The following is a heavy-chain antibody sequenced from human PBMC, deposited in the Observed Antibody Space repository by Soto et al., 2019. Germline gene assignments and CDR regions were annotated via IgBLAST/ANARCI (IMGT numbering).Heavy chain of an antibody. D-gene: IGHD5-18*01. CDR1: GFSFRRYR. CDR2: INSDGSST. V-gene: IGHV3-74*01. CDR3: ARDLGDNYGHPFDY. J-gene: IGHJ4*02. Sequence: EVQLVESGGGLVQPGGSLRLSCAASGFSFRRYRMHWVRQAPGKGLEWVSCINSDGSSTTYADSVKGRFTISRDNAESTLYLQMNSLRAEDTAVYYCARDLGDNYGHPFDYWGQGTLVTVSS.